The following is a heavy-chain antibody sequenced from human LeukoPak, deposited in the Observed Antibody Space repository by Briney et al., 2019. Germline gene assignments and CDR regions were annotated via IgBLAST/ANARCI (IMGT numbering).Heavy chain of an antibody. Sequence: ASVKVSCKASGYTFTGYYMHWVRQAPGQGLEWMGWINPNSGGTNYAQKFQGRVTMTRDTSISTACMELSRLRSDDTAVYYCARDFRSGPYYFDYWGQGTLVTVSS. CDR3: ARDFRSGPYYFDY. J-gene: IGHJ4*02. CDR1: GYTFTGYY. CDR2: INPNSGGT. D-gene: IGHD2-15*01. V-gene: IGHV1-2*02.